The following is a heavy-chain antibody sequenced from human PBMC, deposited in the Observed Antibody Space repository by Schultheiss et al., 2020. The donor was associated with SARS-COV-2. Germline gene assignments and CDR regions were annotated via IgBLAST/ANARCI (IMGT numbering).Heavy chain of an antibody. CDR3: AKDMRDGYKYWYFDL. V-gene: IGHV3-23*01. CDR2: ISGSGGST. CDR1: GFTVSSNY. D-gene: IGHD5-24*01. Sequence: GGSLRLSCAASGFTVSSNYMSWVRQAPGKGLEWVSVISGSGGSTYYADSVKGRFTISRDNSKNTLYLQMNSLRAEDTALYYCAKDMRDGYKYWYFDLWGRGTLVTVSS. J-gene: IGHJ2*01.